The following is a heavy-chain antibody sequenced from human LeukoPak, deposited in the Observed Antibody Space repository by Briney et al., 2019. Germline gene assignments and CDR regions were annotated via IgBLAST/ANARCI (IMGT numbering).Heavy chain of an antibody. CDR3: VTRTD. Sequence: SETLSLTCTVYGGAFSSHYWAWIRQAPGKGLEWIGEINPGGGTNYNPSLKSRVTMSKDTSKKYFSLKLSSVTAADTAVYYCVTRTDWGQGTLVTVSS. V-gene: IGHV4-34*01. D-gene: IGHD1-14*01. J-gene: IGHJ4*02. CDR2: INPGGGT. CDR1: GGAFSSHY.